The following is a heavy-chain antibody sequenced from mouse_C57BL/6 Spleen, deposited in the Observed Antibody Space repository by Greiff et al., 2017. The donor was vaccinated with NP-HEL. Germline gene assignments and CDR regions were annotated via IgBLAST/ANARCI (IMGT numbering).Heavy chain of an antibody. J-gene: IGHJ4*01. CDR1: GYAFSSSW. CDR2: IYPGDGDT. Sequence: QVQLKESGPELVKPGASVKISCKASGYAFSSSWMNWVKQRPGKGLEWIGRIYPGDGDTNYNGKFKGKATLTADKSSSTAYMQLSSLTSEDSAVYFCARKESYGNYVGYAMDYWGQGTSVTVSS. V-gene: IGHV1-82*01. D-gene: IGHD2-1*01. CDR3: ARKESYGNYVGYAMDY.